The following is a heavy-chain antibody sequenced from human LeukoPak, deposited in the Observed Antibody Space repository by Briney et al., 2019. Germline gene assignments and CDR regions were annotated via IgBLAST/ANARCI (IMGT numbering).Heavy chain of an antibody. D-gene: IGHD5-18*01. J-gene: IGHJ4*02. Sequence: GGSLRLSCAASGFAFYNYAMSWDRQAPGKGLEWVSGISGSGDSAYYTDSVKGRFTISRDNSKNTLYLQMSNLTAEDTAVYHCASQTRMQLWGYFDLWGQGALVIVSS. CDR1: GFAFYNYA. V-gene: IGHV3-23*01. CDR2: ISGSGDSA. CDR3: ASQTRMQLWGYFDL.